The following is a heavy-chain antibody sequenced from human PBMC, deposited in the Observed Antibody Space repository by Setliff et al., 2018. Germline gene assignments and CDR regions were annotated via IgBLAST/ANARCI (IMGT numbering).Heavy chain of an antibody. D-gene: IGHD2-2*01. CDR1: GGSISSGSYY. CDR2: IYTSGST. Sequence: SETLSLTCTVSGGSISSGSYYWSWIRQPAGKGLEWIGHIYTSGSTNYNPSLKSRVTISVDTSKNQFSLKLSSVTAADTAVYYCARYCSSTSCYGEDTFEYWGQGTLVTVSS. J-gene: IGHJ4*02. CDR3: ARYCSSTSCYGEDTFEY. V-gene: IGHV4-61*09.